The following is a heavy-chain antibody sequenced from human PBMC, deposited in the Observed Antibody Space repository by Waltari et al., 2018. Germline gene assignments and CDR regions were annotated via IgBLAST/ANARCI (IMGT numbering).Heavy chain of an antibody. J-gene: IGHJ4*02. CDR2: IGPDGSDK. D-gene: IGHD1-1*01. V-gene: IGHV3-7*01. CDR1: GFTLSRFW. Sequence: EAQLVQSGGGLVQPGGSLTLSCPAFGFTLSRFWMTWTRQAPGQGLQWVAHIGPDGSDKYYVDSVKGRFTISRDNAENSLLLQMSSLRVEDTALYYCVGWNDPINSWGQGTLVAVSS. CDR3: VGWNDPINS.